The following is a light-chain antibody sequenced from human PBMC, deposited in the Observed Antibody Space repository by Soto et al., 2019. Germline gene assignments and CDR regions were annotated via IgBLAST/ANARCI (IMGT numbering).Light chain of an antibody. V-gene: IGLV2-14*01. Sequence: QSALTQPASVSGSPGQSITISCTGTRSDIGGYDYVSWYQHHPGKAPKLILYEVTNRPSGVSDRFSGSRSGNTASLTISGLQAEDGADSYCHSYTSSSTSVFGTGTKVTVL. CDR1: RSDIGGYDY. J-gene: IGLJ1*01. CDR2: EVT. CDR3: HSYTSSSTSV.